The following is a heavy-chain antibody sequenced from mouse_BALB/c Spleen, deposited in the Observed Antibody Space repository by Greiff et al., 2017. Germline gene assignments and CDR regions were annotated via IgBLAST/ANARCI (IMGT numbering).Heavy chain of an antibody. V-gene: IGHV2-6-7*01. CDR3: AREDYDGFAY. CDR2: IWGDGST. D-gene: IGHD2-4*01. CDR1: GFSLTDYG. Sequence: VQGVESGPGLVAPSQSLSITCTVSGFSLTDYGVSWIRQPPGKGLEWLGMIWGDGSTDYNSALKSRLSISKDNSKSQVFLKMNSLQTDDTARYYCAREDYDGFAYWGQGTLVTVSA. J-gene: IGHJ3*01.